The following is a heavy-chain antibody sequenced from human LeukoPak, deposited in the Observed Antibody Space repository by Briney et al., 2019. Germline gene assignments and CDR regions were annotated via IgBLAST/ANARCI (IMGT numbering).Heavy chain of an antibody. CDR1: GFTFSSYA. Sequence: GGSLRLSCAASGFTFSSYAMSWVRQAPGKGLEWVSAISGSGGSTYYADSVKGRFTISRDNSKNTLYLQMNSLRAEDTAVYYCAKGGDIVVVVAAVAWFDPWGQGTLVTVSS. J-gene: IGHJ5*02. CDR2: ISGSGGST. CDR3: AKGGDIVVVVAAVAWFDP. D-gene: IGHD2-15*01. V-gene: IGHV3-23*01.